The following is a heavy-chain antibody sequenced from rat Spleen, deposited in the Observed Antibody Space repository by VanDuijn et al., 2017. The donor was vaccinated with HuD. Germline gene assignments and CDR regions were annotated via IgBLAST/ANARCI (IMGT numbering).Heavy chain of an antibody. V-gene: IGHV2-6*01. CDR2: ISSGGNT. CDR1: GFSLTSYN. Sequence: QVQLMESGPGLVQPSETLSLTCTVSGFSLTSYNIHWVRQPPGKGLEWIAAISSGGNTYYNSALKSRLSISRDTSKSQVFLKMNSLQTEDTAMYFCASLITDTYYFDYWGQGVMVTVSS. J-gene: IGHJ2*01. CDR3: ASLITDTYYFDY. D-gene: IGHD1-1*01.